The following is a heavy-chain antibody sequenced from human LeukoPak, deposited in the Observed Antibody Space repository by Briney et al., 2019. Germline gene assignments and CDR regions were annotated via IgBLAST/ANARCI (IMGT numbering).Heavy chain of an antibody. CDR3: ARGPYIVVVPAANSWFDP. J-gene: IGHJ5*02. V-gene: IGHV4-59*01. Sequence: SETLSLTCTVSGGSISSYYWSWIRQPPGKGLEWIGYIYYSGSTNYNPSLKSRVTISVDTSKNQFSLKLSSVTAADTAVYYCARGPYIVVVPAANSWFDPWGQGTLVTVSS. CDR2: IYYSGST. CDR1: GGSISSYY. D-gene: IGHD2-2*01.